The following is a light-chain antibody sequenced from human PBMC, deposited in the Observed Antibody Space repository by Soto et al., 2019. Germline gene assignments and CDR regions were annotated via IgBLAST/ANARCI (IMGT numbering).Light chain of an antibody. CDR2: GAS. V-gene: IGKV3-20*01. CDR3: QQFGNSRYT. J-gene: IGKJ5*01. Sequence: EIVLTQSPGTLSLSPGETATLSCRASQSLNSDYLAWYQQIPGQAPRVLIYGASTRAAGIPDRFSGSGSGTDFTLTITRLEPEDFAVYYCQQFGNSRYTFGQGTRLEIK. CDR1: QSLNSDY.